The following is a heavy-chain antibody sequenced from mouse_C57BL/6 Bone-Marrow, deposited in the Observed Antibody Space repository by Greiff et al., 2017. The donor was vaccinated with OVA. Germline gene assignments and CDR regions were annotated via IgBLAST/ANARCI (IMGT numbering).Heavy chain of an antibody. V-gene: IGHV1-7*01. CDR3: ARSDDSSSYYFDY. CDR1: GYTFTSYW. D-gene: IGHD1-1*01. CDR2: INPSSGYT. J-gene: IGHJ2*01. Sequence: QVQLQQSGAELAKPGASVKLSCKASGYTFTSYWMHWVKQRPGQGLEWIGYINPSSGYTKYNQKFKDKATLTADKSSSTAYMQLSSLTYEDSAVYYCARSDDSSSYYFDYWGQGTTLTVSS.